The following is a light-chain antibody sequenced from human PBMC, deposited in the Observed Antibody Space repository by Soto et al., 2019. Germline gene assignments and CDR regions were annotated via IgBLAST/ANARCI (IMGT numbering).Light chain of an antibody. CDR3: SSYTSITALV. CDR2: DVS. Sequence: QSALTQPASVSGSPGQSITISCTGTSSDVGGYNSVSWYQQHPGKVSKIMIYDVSIRPSGVPDRFSGSKSGNTASLTISGRQAEDEADYYCSSYTSITALVFGTGTKLTVL. V-gene: IGLV2-14*01. J-gene: IGLJ1*01. CDR1: SSDVGGYNS.